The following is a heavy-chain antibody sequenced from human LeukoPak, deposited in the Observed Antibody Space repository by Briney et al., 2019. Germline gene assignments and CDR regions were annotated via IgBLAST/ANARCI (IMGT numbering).Heavy chain of an antibody. CDR1: GFTFSSYE. CDR3: ARDRDESKYSYGSPYYYYYMDV. CDR2: ISSSGSTI. V-gene: IGHV3-48*03. D-gene: IGHD5-18*01. J-gene: IGHJ6*03. Sequence: GGSLRLSCAASGFTFSSYEMNWVRQAPGKGLEWVSYISSSGSTIYYADSVKGRFTISRDNAKNSLYLQMNSLRAEDTAVYYCARDRDESKYSYGSPYYYYYMDVWGKGTTVTISS.